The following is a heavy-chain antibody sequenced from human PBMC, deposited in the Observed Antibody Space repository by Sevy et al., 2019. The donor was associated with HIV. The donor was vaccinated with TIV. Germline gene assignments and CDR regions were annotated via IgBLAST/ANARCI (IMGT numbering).Heavy chain of an antibody. D-gene: IGHD2-15*01. Sequence: GGSLRLSCAASGFSFSDFAMHWVRQAPGKGLEWVALVSDDGINKDYGDSVRGRLSISRDNSKNRLYLQMNSLKFEDKGMFYYARDGSHADQRWLFPDNRKHMDLWGQGTPVTVSS. CDR3: ARDGSHADQRWLFPDNRKHMDL. V-gene: IGHV3-30*03. J-gene: IGHJ6*02. CDR1: GFSFSDFA. CDR2: VSDDGINK.